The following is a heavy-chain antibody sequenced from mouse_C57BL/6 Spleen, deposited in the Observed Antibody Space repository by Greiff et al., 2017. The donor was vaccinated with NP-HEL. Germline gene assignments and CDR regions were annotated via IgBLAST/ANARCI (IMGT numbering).Heavy chain of an antibody. CDR3: ARQGGASYYGSSDWYFDV. D-gene: IGHD1-1*01. Sequence: QVQLQQSGAELVKPGASVKMSCKASGYTFTTYPIEWMKQNHGKSLEWIGNFHPYNDDTKYNEKFKGKATLTVEKSSSTVYLELSRLTSDDSAVYYCARQGGASYYGSSDWYFDVWGTGTTVTVSS. CDR1: GYTFTTYP. V-gene: IGHV1-47*01. CDR2: FHPYNDDT. J-gene: IGHJ1*03.